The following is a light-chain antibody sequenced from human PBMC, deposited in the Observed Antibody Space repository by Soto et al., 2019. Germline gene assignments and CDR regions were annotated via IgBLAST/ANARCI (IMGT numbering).Light chain of an antibody. CDR3: QQYDNSIT. V-gene: IGKV3-20*01. CDR2: GAS. Sequence: EIVLTQSPGTLSLSPGERATLSCRASQSVSSTYLAWYHQKPGQAPRLLIYGASRRATGIPDRFSGSGSGTDFTLTISRLEPEDFAVYYCQQYDNSITFGQGTRLEIE. CDR1: QSVSSTY. J-gene: IGKJ5*01.